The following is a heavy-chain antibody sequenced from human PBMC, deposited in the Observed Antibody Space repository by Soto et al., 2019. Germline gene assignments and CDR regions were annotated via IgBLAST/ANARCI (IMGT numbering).Heavy chain of an antibody. CDR1: GGSISTYF. Sequence: PSETLSLTCSVSGGSISTYFWSWIRQSGGKRLEWIGRISSSGSTSYNPSLKSRATMSIDTSKSQFSLKLSSVTAADTAIYYCARALAEGSGYTDYWGQGTLVTVSS. J-gene: IGHJ4*02. CDR3: ARALAEGSGYTDY. CDR2: ISSSGST. V-gene: IGHV4-4*07. D-gene: IGHD5-12*01.